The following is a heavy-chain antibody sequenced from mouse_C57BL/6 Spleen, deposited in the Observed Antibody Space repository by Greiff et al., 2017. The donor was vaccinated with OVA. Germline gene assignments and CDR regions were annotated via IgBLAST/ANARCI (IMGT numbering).Heavy chain of an antibody. CDR2: ISYDGST. D-gene: IGHD1-1*01. Sequence: EVKVEESGPGLVKPSQSLSLTCSVTGYSITSGYYWNWIRQFPGNKLEWMGYISYDGSTNYNPTLKNRISITRDTSKNQFFLKLNSVTTEDTATYYCAREAYDGSSYWYFDVWGTGTTVTVSS. CDR3: AREAYDGSSYWYFDV. V-gene: IGHV3-6*01. CDR1: GYSITSGYY. J-gene: IGHJ1*03.